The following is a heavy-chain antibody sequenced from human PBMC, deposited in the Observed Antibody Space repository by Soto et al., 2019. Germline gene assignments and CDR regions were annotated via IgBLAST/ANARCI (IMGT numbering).Heavy chain of an antibody. D-gene: IGHD1-1*01. Sequence: QLQLQESGPGLVKPSETLSLTCTVSGGSFNTGTYYWGWIRQPPGKGLEWIGSIYYVGSTDYNPSLKSRVTISVDTSKNRFSLRLSSVTAADTAVYYCAKNTTRSSGFDIWGQGTMVIVSS. V-gene: IGHV4-39*01. CDR1: GGSFNTGTYY. CDR2: IYYVGST. CDR3: AKNTTRSSGFDI. J-gene: IGHJ3*02.